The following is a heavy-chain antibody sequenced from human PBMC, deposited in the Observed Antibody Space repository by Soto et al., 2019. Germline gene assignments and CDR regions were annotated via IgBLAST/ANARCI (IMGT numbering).Heavy chain of an antibody. Sequence: PGGSLRLSCAASGFTFSSYSMNWVRQAPGKGLEWVSSISSSSSYIYYADSVKGRFTISRDNAKNSLYLQMNSLRAEDTAVYYCARVVGSCGHPGAFDIWGQGTMVTVSS. V-gene: IGHV3-21*01. CDR2: ISSSSSYI. CDR1: GFTFSSYS. D-gene: IGHD2-15*01. J-gene: IGHJ3*02. CDR3: ARVVGSCGHPGAFDI.